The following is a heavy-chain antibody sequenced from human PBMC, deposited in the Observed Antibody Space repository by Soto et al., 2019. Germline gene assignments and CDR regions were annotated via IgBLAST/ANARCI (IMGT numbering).Heavy chain of an antibody. D-gene: IGHD2-15*01. Sequence: PGGSLRLSCAASGFTFISSAIHWVRQAPGKGLEWVAVISHDGNNKYYADSVKGRFTISRDNAKNTLYLHMNSLRPEDTAMYYCTRDQDTYGQAVFDSWAQGTLVTGSS. J-gene: IGHJ4*02. CDR3: TRDQDTYGQAVFDS. V-gene: IGHV3-30-3*01. CDR2: ISHDGNNK. CDR1: GFTFISSA.